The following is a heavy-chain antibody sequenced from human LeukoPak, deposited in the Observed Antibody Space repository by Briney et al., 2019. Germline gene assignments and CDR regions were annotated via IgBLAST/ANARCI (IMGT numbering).Heavy chain of an antibody. CDR2: ISYDGSNK. V-gene: IGHV3-30*18. J-gene: IGHJ4*02. CDR1: GFTFSSYG. D-gene: IGHD5-12*01. CDR3: AKDDRYSGYAC. Sequence: HSGGSLRLSCAASGFTFSSYGMTWVRQAPGKGLEWVAVISYDGSNKYYADSVKGRFTISRDNSKNTLYLQMNSLRAEDTAVYYCAKDDRYSGYACWGQGTLVTVSS.